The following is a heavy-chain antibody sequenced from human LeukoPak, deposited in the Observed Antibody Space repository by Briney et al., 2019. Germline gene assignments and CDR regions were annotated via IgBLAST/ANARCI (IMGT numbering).Heavy chain of an antibody. Sequence: GGSLRLSCAASGFSFSSYRMNWVRQAPGKGLEWVSSVSNSGDYIYYADSVKGRFTISRDNSKNSLYLQMNSLRAEDTAVYYCARDPTSSGYLDYWGQGTLVTVSS. CDR2: VSNSGDYI. D-gene: IGHD6-19*01. CDR1: GFSFSSYR. J-gene: IGHJ4*02. V-gene: IGHV3-21*06. CDR3: ARDPTSSGYLDY.